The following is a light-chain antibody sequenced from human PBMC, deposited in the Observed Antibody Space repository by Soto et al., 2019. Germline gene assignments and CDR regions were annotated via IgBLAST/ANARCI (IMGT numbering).Light chain of an antibody. V-gene: IGKV3-20*01. J-gene: IGKJ1*01. Sequence: IVLTQSPGTLSLSAGERATLSCRASQSVSSNYLAWYQQKPGQPPRLLISGASSRATGIPDRFIGSGSVTADTLAIYNLAPAAFAVDHCQHCGRSPPSWTVGQGTKVEIK. CDR1: QSVSSNY. CDR2: GAS. CDR3: QHCGRSPPSWT.